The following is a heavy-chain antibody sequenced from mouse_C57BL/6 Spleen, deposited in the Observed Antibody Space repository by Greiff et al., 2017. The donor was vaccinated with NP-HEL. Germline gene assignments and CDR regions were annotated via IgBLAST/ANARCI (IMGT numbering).Heavy chain of an antibody. V-gene: IGHV1-81*01. CDR3: ARGVCYGSSYGDY. D-gene: IGHD1-1*01. Sequence: VQLQQSGAELARPGASVKLSCKASGYTFTSYGISWVKQRTGQGLEWIGEIYPRSGNTYYNEKFKGKATLTADKSSGPAYMELRSRTSEDSAVYFCARGVCYGSSYGDYWGQGTSVTVSS. CDR2: IYPRSGNT. CDR1: GYTFTSYG. J-gene: IGHJ4*01.